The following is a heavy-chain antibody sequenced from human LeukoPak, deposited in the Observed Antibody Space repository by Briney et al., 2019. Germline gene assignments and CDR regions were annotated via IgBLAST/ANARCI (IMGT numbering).Heavy chain of an antibody. Sequence: ASVKVSCKASGYTFTSYGISWVRQAPGQGLEWMGWISAYNGNTNYAQKLQGRVTVTTDTSTSTAYMELRSLRSDDTAVYYCARGFSVGGYDFYYYYGMDVWGQGTTVTVSS. D-gene: IGHD5-12*01. CDR3: ARGFSVGGYDFYYYYGMDV. CDR1: GYTFTSYG. V-gene: IGHV1-18*01. J-gene: IGHJ6*02. CDR2: ISAYNGNT.